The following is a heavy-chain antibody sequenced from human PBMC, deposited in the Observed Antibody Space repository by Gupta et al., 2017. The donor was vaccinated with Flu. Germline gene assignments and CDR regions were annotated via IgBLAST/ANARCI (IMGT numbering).Heavy chain of an antibody. V-gene: IGHV3-74*01. D-gene: IGHD6-19*01. Sequence: EGQLLESGGGVVESGGSLRLSCVASGFTFGSLSMAWVRQGPGKGLEWVACINGDESGTNYANSVKGRFTISRDNAKNTLYLQMHSLRAEDTAVYYCGRQGDSGWYEAIDHWGQGTLVTVSS. CDR1: GFTFGSLS. CDR2: INGDESGT. CDR3: GRQGDSGWYEAIDH. J-gene: IGHJ4*02.